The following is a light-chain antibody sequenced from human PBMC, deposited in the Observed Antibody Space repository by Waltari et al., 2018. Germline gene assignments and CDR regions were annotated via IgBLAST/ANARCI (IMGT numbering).Light chain of an antibody. J-gene: IGLJ1*01. CDR1: NIESKS. V-gene: IGLV3-21*01. CDR3: QVWDANTDPGV. Sequence: SYVLTQPPSVSVAPGETARITCGGKNIESKSVHWYRQRPGQAPVLVIAYYSDRPSGIPERCSGSNSWNTATLTVSRVEAGDEADYYCQVWDANTDPGVFGTGTEVTVL. CDR2: YYS.